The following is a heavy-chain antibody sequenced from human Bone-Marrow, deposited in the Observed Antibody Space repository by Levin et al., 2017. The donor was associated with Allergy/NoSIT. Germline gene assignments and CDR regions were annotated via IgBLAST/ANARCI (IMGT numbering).Heavy chain of an antibody. CDR2: IHHSGST. V-gene: IGHV4-38-2*01. CDR3: ASDRVVRGEIDY. Sequence: SETLSLTCAVSGYSISSGYYWVWIRQPPGKGLEWIGSIHHSGSTYYNPSLKSRVTISVDTSKNQFSLKLSSVTAADTAVYYCASDRVVRGEIDYWGQGTLVTVSS. D-gene: IGHD3-10*01. CDR1: GYSISSGYY. J-gene: IGHJ4*02.